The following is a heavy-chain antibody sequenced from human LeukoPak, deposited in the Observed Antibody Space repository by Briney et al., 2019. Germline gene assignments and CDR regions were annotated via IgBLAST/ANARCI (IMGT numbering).Heavy chain of an antibody. CDR1: GYTFTSYD. D-gene: IGHD6-6*01. CDR2: MNPNSGNT. J-gene: IGHJ4*02. Sequence: ASVKVSCTASGYTFTSYDINWVRRATGQGLEWMGWMNPNSGNTGYAQKFQGRVNMTRNTSISTAYMELSSLESEDTAVYYCARRRSGSSGPPSDHWGQGTLVTVSS. V-gene: IGHV1-8*01. CDR3: ARRRSGSSGPPSDH.